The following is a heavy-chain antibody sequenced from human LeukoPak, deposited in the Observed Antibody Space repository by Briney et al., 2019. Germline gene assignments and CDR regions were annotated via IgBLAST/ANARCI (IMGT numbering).Heavy chain of an antibody. J-gene: IGHJ4*02. CDR1: GGSISGYY. CDR3: ARHLCSGGSCYSDY. CDR2: IYYSGST. Sequence: SETLSLTCTVSGGSISGYYWSWIRQPPGKGLESIGYIYYSGSTNYNPSLKSRVTISVDTSKNQFSLKLNSVTAADTAVYYCARHLCSGGSCYSDYWGQGTLVTVSS. V-gene: IGHV4-59*08. D-gene: IGHD2-15*01.